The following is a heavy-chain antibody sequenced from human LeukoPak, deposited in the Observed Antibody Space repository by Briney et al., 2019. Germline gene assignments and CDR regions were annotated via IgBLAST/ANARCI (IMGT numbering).Heavy chain of an antibody. J-gene: IGHJ4*02. V-gene: IGHV1-18*01. CDR3: AVTLLGGATRRAPYFDY. CDR2: ISGSNGNT. CDR1: SYTFTRYG. D-gene: IGHD1-26*01. Sequence: GASVKVSCKASSYTFTRYGISWVRQAPGQGLEWMGWISGSNGNTNYAQKFQGRVTMTRDTSISTAYMELSRLRSDDTAVYYCAVTLLGGATRRAPYFDYWGQGTLVTVSS.